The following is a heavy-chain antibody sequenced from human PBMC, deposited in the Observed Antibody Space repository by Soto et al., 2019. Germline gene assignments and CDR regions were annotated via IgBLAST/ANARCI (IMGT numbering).Heavy chain of an antibody. V-gene: IGHV2-5*01. J-gene: IGHJ4*02. CDR1: GFSLSTSGVG. CDR3: AHSVLEMATLWGYFDY. D-gene: IGHD5-12*01. Sequence: SGPTLVKPPQTLTLTCTFSGFSLSTSGVGVGWIRQPPGKALEWLALIYWNDDKRYSPSLKSRLTITKDTSKNQVVLTMTNMDPVDTATYYCAHSVLEMATLWGYFDYWGQGTLVTVSS. CDR2: IYWNDDK.